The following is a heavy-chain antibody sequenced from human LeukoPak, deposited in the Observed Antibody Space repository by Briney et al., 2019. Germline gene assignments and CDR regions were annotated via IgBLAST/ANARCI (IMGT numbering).Heavy chain of an antibody. CDR3: ATTYYYDSSGYFSY. CDR1: GYSFTSYW. J-gene: IGHJ4*02. Sequence: GESLQISCKGSGYSFTSYWIGWVRQLPGKGLEWMGITYPGDSDTRYSPSFQGQVTISADKSISTAYLQWSSLKASDTAMYYCATTYYYDSSGYFSYWGQGTLVTVSS. D-gene: IGHD3-22*01. CDR2: TYPGDSDT. V-gene: IGHV5-51*01.